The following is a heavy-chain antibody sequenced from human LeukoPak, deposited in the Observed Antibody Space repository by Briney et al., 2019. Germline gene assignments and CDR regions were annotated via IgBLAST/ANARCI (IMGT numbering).Heavy chain of an antibody. CDR3: ARVKVAGISTSYYYYYMDV. V-gene: IGHV1-46*01. Sequence: ASVKVSCEASGYTFTSYYMHWVRQAPGQGLEWMGIINPSGGSTSYAQKFQGRVTMTRDTSTSTVYMELSSLRSEDTAVYYCARVKVAGISTSYYYYYMDVWGKGTTVTVSS. D-gene: IGHD6-19*01. CDR1: GYTFTSYY. CDR2: INPSGGST. J-gene: IGHJ6*03.